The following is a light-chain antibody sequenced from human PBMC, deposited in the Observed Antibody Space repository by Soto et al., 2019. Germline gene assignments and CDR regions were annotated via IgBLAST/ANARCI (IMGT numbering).Light chain of an antibody. J-gene: IGKJ1*01. CDR3: QQYNSYSKT. CDR1: QSISTC. CDR2: DAS. Sequence: DIQMTQSPSTLSASVGDRVTITCRASQSISTCLAWYQQKPGKAPKLLIYDASMLKSGVPSRFSGSGSGAEFTLTISSLQPDDFATYFCQQYNSYSKTFGQGTKVDIK. V-gene: IGKV1-5*01.